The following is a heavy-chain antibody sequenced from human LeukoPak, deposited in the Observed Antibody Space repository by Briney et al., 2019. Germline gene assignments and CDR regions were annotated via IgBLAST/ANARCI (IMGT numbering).Heavy chain of an antibody. D-gene: IGHD1-14*01. Sequence: ASVKVSCKASGYTFTGYYIHWVRQAPGQGLGWMGWINPNGGGTNYAQKFQGRVTMTRDTSISTAYMELNRLTFDDTALYYCAGGITGGDFWGQGTLVTVSS. CDR1: GYTFTGYY. CDR3: AGGITGGDF. V-gene: IGHV1-2*02. J-gene: IGHJ4*02. CDR2: INPNGGGT.